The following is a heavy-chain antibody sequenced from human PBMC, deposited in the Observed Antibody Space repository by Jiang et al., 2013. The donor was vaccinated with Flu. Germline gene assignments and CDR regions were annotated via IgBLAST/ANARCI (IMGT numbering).Heavy chain of an antibody. CDR3: ARVYFGYYDMGRPADAFDI. D-gene: IGHD3-22*01. CDR1: GYSISSGYY. V-gene: IGHV4-38-2*01. Sequence: TLSLTCAVSGYSISSGYYWGWIRQPPGKGLEWIGSIYHSGSTYYNPSLKSRVTISVDTSKNQFSLKLSSVTAADTAVYYCARVYFGYYDMGRPADAFDIWGQGTMVTVSS. CDR2: IYHSGST. J-gene: IGHJ3*02.